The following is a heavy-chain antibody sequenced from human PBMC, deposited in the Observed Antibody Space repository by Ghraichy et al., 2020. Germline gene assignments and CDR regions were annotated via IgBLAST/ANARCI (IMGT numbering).Heavy chain of an antibody. D-gene: IGHD4-11*01. V-gene: IGHV1-2*04. Sequence: ASVKVSCKASGYTFTDYYIHWVRQAPGQGLEWMGWINPNSGGTNYAQKFQGWVTMTRATSISSAYIELRRLMSDDTDKYYCARSLATVTNYYYYSMDVWGQVTTVTVSS. CDR3: ARSLATVTNYYYYSMDV. CDR2: INPNSGGT. J-gene: IGHJ6*02. CDR1: GYTFTDYY.